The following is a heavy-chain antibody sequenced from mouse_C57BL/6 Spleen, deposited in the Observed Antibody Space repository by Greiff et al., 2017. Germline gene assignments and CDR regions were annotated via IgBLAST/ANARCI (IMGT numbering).Heavy chain of an antibody. J-gene: IGHJ4*01. D-gene: IGHD2-5*01. CDR1: GFPFSSYG. Sequence: EVHLVESGGDLVKPGGSLKLSCAASGFPFSSYGMSWVRQTPDKRLEWVATVSSGGSYTYYPDSVKGRFTISRDNAKNTLYLQMSSLKSEDTAMYYCARRGYSNYAMDYWGQGTSVTVSS. CDR3: ARRGYSNYAMDY. V-gene: IGHV5-6*01. CDR2: VSSGGSYT.